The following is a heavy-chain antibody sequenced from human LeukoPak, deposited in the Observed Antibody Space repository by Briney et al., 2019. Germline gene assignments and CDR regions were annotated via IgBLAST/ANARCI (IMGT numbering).Heavy chain of an antibody. CDR3: ARASSGYSYGHYFDY. CDR1: GFTVSSNY. D-gene: IGHD5-18*01. V-gene: IGHV3-66*02. CDR2: IYSGGST. J-gene: IGHJ4*02. Sequence: GGSLRLSCAASGFTVSSNYMSWVRQAPGKGLEWVSVIYSGGSTYYADSVKGRFTTSRDNSKNTLYLQMNSLRAEDTAVYYCARASSGYSYGHYFDYWGQGTLVTVSS.